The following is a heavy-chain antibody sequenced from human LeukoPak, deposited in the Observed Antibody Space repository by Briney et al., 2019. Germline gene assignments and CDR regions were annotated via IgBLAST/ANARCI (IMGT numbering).Heavy chain of an antibody. CDR3: ARDRPNVDSTGYYSRHDAFDI. D-gene: IGHD3-22*01. CDR1: GFTFSTYN. V-gene: IGHV3-21*01. Sequence: PGGSLRLSCAASGFTFSTYNMNWVRQAPGKGLEWVSSITSSSSYIYYADSVKGRFTISRDNAKNSLFLQMNSLRAEDTAVYYCARDRPNVDSTGYYSRHDAFDIWGQGTMVTVSS. CDR2: ITSSSSYI. J-gene: IGHJ3*02.